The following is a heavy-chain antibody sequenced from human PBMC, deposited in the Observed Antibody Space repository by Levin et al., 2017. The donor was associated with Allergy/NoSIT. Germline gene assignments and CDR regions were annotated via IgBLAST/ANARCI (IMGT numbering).Heavy chain of an antibody. D-gene: IGHD5-12*01. Sequence: KPGGSLRLSCTGSGYSFNTYWIAWVRQTPGKGLEWMGIIYPGDSDTRYNPSFQGQVTISADKSISTAYLQWSSLKSSDTAIYYCARRGVGSGYDQYFDHGGQGTLVTVSS. CDR2: IYPGDSDT. V-gene: IGHV5-51*01. CDR3: ARRGVGSGYDQYFDH. CDR1: GYSFNTYW. J-gene: IGHJ4*02.